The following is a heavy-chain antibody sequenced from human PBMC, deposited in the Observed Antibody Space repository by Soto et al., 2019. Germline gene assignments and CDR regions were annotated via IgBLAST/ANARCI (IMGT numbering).Heavy chain of an antibody. V-gene: IGHV3-48*01. CDR2: ISSSSITV. J-gene: IGHJ4*02. Sequence: EVQLVESGGGLVQPGGSLRLSCEASRFTFRTYSMNWVRQAPGKGLEWVSYISSSSITVYYADSVKGRFTISRDNAKNSLYLQMNSLRAEDTAVYYCVRSLADVNLSPPDYWGQGTLVTVSS. CDR1: RFTFRTYS. D-gene: IGHD6-13*01. CDR3: VRSLADVNLSPPDY.